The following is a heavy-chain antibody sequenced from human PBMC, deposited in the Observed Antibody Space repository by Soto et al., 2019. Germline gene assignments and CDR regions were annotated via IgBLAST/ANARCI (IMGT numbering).Heavy chain of an antibody. D-gene: IGHD5-18*01. CDR3: ARDSTAMAPYYYYYGMDV. V-gene: IGHV3-21*01. Sequence: GGSLRLSCAASGFTFSSYSMNWVRQAPGKGLEWVSSISSSSSYIYYADSVKGRFTISRDNAKNSLYLQMNSLRAEDTAVYYCARDSTAMAPYYYYYGMDVWGQGTTVTVSS. CDR1: GFTFSSYS. J-gene: IGHJ6*02. CDR2: ISSSSSYI.